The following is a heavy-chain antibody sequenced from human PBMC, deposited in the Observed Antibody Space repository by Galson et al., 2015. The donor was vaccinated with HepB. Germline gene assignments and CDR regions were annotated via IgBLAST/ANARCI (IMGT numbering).Heavy chain of an antibody. J-gene: IGHJ5*02. V-gene: IGHV4-4*07. CDR3: ARGQNTGDTAMDTEVSWFAP. Sequence: SETLSLTCTVSGGSISSYYWSWIRQPAGKGLEWIGRIYTSGSTNYNPSLKSRVTMSVDTSKNQFSLKLSSVTAADTAVYYCARGQNTGDTAMDTEVSWFAPWGQGTLVTVSS. CDR1: GGSISSYY. CDR2: IYTSGST. D-gene: IGHD5-18*01.